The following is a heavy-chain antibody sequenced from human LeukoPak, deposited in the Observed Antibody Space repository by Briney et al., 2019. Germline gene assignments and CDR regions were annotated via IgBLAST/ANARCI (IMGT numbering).Heavy chain of an antibody. Sequence: GGSLRLSCAASGFTLSSFAMTWVRQAPGKGLEWVSGIIDTGGATYYADSVKGRFTISRDNSKNTLFLQMNSLRAEDTAVYYCAKFNGHPTTNYYMDVWGEGTTVTVSS. D-gene: IGHD3-10*01. CDR1: GFTLSSFA. J-gene: IGHJ6*04. V-gene: IGHV3-23*01. CDR3: AKFNGHPTTNYYMDV. CDR2: IIDTGGAT.